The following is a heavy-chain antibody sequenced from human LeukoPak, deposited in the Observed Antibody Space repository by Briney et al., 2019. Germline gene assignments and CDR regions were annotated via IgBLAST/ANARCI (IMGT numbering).Heavy chain of an antibody. Sequence: ASVKVSCKASGYTFTGYYMHWVRQAPGQGLEWMGWINPNSGGTNYAQKFQGRVTMTRDTSISTAYMELSRLRSDDTAVYYCARCARTYYYDSSGYYLTYFDHWGQGTLVTVSS. V-gene: IGHV1-2*02. CDR3: ARCARTYYYDSSGYYLTYFDH. J-gene: IGHJ4*02. CDR1: GYTFTGYY. CDR2: INPNSGGT. D-gene: IGHD3-22*01.